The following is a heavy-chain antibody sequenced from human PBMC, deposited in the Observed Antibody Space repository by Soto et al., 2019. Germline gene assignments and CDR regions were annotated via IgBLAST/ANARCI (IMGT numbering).Heavy chain of an antibody. J-gene: IGHJ6*02. CDR1: GGSFSGYY. D-gene: IGHD3-3*01. V-gene: IGHV4-34*01. CDR2: INHSGST. Sequence: PSETLSLTCAVYGGSFSGYYWSWIRQPPGKGPEWIGEINHSGSTNYNPSLKSRVTISVDTSKNQFSLKLSSVTAADTAVYYCARWFDHYDFWSGYSADGMDVWGQGTTVTVSS. CDR3: ARWFDHYDFWSGYSADGMDV.